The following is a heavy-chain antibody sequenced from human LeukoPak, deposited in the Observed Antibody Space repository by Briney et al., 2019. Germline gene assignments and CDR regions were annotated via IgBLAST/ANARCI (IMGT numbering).Heavy chain of an antibody. CDR3: TTFGGNAASGY. D-gene: IGHD4-23*01. J-gene: IGHJ4*02. Sequence: GGSLRLSCAASGFTFSNGWMSWVRQAPGKGLEWVGRIKSKTDGGTTDYAAPVKGRFTISREDSKNTLYLQMNSLKTEDTAVYYCTTFGGNAASGYWGQGTLVTVSS. CDR1: GFTFSNGW. CDR2: IKSKTDGGTT. V-gene: IGHV3-15*01.